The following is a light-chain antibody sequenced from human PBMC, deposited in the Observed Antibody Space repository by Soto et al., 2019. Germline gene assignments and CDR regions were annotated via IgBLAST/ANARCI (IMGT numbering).Light chain of an antibody. CDR2: GVT. J-gene: IGLJ3*02. CDR3: SSYAGGTTLWV. V-gene: IGLV2-14*01. Sequence: QSVLTQPASVSGSPGQSITIACTGTSSDVGAYNYVSWYQQHPGRAPKLVIYGVTNRPSGISHRFSGSKSGNTASLTISGLQTEDEADYYCSSYAGGTTLWVFGGGTKVTVL. CDR1: SSDVGAYNY.